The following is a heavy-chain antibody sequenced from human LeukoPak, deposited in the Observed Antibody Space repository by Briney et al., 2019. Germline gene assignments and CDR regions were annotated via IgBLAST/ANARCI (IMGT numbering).Heavy chain of an antibody. D-gene: IGHD4-17*01. J-gene: IGHJ4*02. V-gene: IGHV3-21*01. Sequence: GGSLRLSCAASGFTFSSYSMNWVRQAPGKGLEWVSSISSSSSYIYYADSVKGRFTISRDNAKNSLYLQMNSLRAEDTAVYYCAKEGYYGDYFDYWGQGTLVTVSS. CDR2: ISSSSSYI. CDR3: AKEGYYGDYFDY. CDR1: GFTFSSYS.